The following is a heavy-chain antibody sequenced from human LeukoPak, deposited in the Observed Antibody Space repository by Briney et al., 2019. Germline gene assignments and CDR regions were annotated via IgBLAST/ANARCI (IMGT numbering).Heavy chain of an antibody. J-gene: IGHJ4*02. CDR3: ARGGSDNEY. V-gene: IGHV3-7*03. Sequence: DPGGSLRLSCAATGFTFNSYWMTWVRQAPGKGLEWVTNIRQDGREEHYVDSVQGRFTISKDNAKNSPDLQMNSLGVEDTAVYFCARGGSDNEYWGQGILVTVSS. D-gene: IGHD3-10*01. CDR2: IRQDGREE. CDR1: GFTFNSYW.